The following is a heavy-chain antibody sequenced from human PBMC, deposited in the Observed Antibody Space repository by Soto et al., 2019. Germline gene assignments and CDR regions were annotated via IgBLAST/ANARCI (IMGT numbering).Heavy chain of an antibody. CDR2: ISWNSGSI. V-gene: IGHV3-9*01. D-gene: IGHD6-19*01. Sequence: GGSLRLSCAASGFTFGDYAMQWARQAPGKGLEWVSAISWNSGSIDYADSVKGRFTISRDNAKNSLYLQMNSLRAEDTALYYFSTSHTTSGWYVTTDVWGQGTTVTVSS. CDR3: STSHTTSGWYVTTDV. J-gene: IGHJ6*02. CDR1: GFTFGDYA.